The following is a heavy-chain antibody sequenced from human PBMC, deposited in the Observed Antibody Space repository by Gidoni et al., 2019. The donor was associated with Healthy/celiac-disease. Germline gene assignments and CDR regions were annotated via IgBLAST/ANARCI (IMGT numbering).Heavy chain of an antibody. Sequence: EVQLAESGGGLVQPGGSLRLSCAASGFTFSSYWMSWVRQAPGKGLEWVANIKQDGSEKYYVDSVKGRFTISRDNAKNSLYLQMNSLRAEDTAVYYCARRGSSWSYYFDYWGQGTLVTVSS. CDR1: GFTFSSYW. CDR2: IKQDGSEK. J-gene: IGHJ4*02. V-gene: IGHV3-7*04. CDR3: ARRGSSWSYYFDY. D-gene: IGHD6-13*01.